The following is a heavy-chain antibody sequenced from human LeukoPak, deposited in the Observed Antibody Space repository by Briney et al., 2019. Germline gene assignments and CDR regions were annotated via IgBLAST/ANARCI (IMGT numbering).Heavy chain of an antibody. CDR3: AKDRRSDGSGSPSGYMDV. CDR1: GFTFTRNA. J-gene: IGHJ6*03. D-gene: IGHD3-10*01. Sequence: GGSLRLSCAGSGFTFTRNALTWVRQAPGKGLEWASSISGSGDSTYYADSVKGRFTISRDNSKNTVYLQMNSLRAEDTAVYYCAKDRRSDGSGSPSGYMDVWGKGTTVTVS. V-gene: IGHV3-23*01. CDR2: ISGSGDST.